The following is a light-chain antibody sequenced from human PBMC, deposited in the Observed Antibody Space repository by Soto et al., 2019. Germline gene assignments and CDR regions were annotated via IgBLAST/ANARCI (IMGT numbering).Light chain of an antibody. V-gene: IGKV3-15*01. CDR2: GAS. CDR1: QSVNTN. CDR3: QQYKNWPPVT. J-gene: IGKJ4*02. Sequence: TVMTPSPAPLSVSSGEKTTPSCQAHQSVNTNLAWYQQKPGQAPRLLIYGASIRATGVPARFSGSGSGTDFTLTISSLQPEDFAVYFCQQYKNWPPVTFGGGTKVDIK.